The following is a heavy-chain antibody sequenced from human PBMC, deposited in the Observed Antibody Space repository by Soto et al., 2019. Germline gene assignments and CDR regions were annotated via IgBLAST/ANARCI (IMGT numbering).Heavy chain of an antibody. Sequence: QVQLVQSGAEAKKPGTSVKVSCKASGFTFIDYGFTWVRQAPGQGLEWMGRISPFNGNTNYAQNFQGRVTMTTDTSTNTVYMELRSLRSDDTAVYYCAREYLDYYDTSGYYFWGQGTLVTVSS. CDR2: ISPFNGNT. V-gene: IGHV1-18*04. CDR1: GFTFIDYG. J-gene: IGHJ4*02. CDR3: AREYLDYYDTSGYYF. D-gene: IGHD3-22*01.